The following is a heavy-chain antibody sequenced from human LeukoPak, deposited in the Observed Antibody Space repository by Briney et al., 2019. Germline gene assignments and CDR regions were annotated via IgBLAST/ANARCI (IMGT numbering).Heavy chain of an antibody. CDR3: ARGGSYKGAFDI. J-gene: IGHJ3*02. D-gene: IGHD1-26*01. Sequence: GGSLRLSCAASGFTVSSNYMNWVRQAPGKGLEWVSIIYSGGSTYYADSVKGRFTISRDNPKNTLYLQMNSLRAEDTAVYYCARGGSYKGAFDIWGQGTMVTVSS. CDR2: IYSGGST. CDR1: GFTVSSNY. V-gene: IGHV3-66*01.